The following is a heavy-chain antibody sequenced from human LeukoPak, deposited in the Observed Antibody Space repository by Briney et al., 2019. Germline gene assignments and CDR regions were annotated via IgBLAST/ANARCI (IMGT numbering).Heavy chain of an antibody. V-gene: IGHV3-21*01. CDR3: ARDRGSSSWDAFDI. CDR2: ITSGSSYI. Sequence: GGSLRLSCAASGFTFSSYNMNWVRQAPGKGLEWVSSITSGSSYIYYADSVKGRFTISRDNAKNSLYLQMNSLRAEDTAVYYCARDRGSSSWDAFDIWGQGTMVTVSS. D-gene: IGHD6-13*01. J-gene: IGHJ3*02. CDR1: GFTFSSYN.